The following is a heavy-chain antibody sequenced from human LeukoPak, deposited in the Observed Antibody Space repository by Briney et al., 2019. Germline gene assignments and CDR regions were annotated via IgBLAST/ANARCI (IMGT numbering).Heavy chain of an antibody. Sequence: PGGSLRLSCAASGFTVSSNYMSWVRQAPGKGLEWVSVIYSGGSTYYSDSVKGRFTISRDNSKNTLYLQMNSLRAEDTAVYYCATGREDNDYGDYYYYYYMDVWGKGTTVTVSS. D-gene: IGHD4-17*01. J-gene: IGHJ6*03. CDR3: ATGREDNDYGDYYYYYYMDV. CDR1: GFTVSSNY. CDR2: IYSGGST. V-gene: IGHV3-53*01.